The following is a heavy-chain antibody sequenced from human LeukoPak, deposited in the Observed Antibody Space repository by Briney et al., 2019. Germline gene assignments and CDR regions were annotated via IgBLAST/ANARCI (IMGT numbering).Heavy chain of an antibody. D-gene: IGHD5-18*01. Sequence: GESLKISCKGSGYSFTSYWIGWVRQMPGKGLEWVGVIYPGDSDTRYSPSFQGEVTISADKSIRPAYLQWSSLKASDTAMYYCARQVVRYSYGYYNDYWGQGTLVTVSS. CDR2: IYPGDSDT. V-gene: IGHV5-51*01. J-gene: IGHJ4*02. CDR1: GYSFTSYW. CDR3: ARQVVRYSYGYYNDY.